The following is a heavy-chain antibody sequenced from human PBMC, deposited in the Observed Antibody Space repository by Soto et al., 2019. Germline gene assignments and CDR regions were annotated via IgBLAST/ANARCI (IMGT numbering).Heavy chain of an antibody. D-gene: IGHD7-27*01. CDR2: INAGNCNI. CDR3: ARDQNWALYYYYGMDV. CDR1: XXTFXXXA. Sequence: SXXTFXXXAMHWXRXSPGQRLEWMGWINAGNCNIKYSQKFQGRVTITRDTPACTAYMELSSLRSEDSAVYYCARDQNWALYYYYGMDVWGQGTTVTVS. J-gene: IGHJ6*02. V-gene: IGHV1-3*01.